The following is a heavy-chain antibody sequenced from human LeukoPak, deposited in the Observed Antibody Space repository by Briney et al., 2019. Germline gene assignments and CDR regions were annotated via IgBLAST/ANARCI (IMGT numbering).Heavy chain of an antibody. CDR3: ARGGSGSYYKFYYYYGMDV. CDR1: GGSISSHY. V-gene: IGHV4-59*11. D-gene: IGHD3-10*01. Sequence: PSETLSLTCTVSGGSISSHYWSWIRQPPGKGLEWIGYIYYSGSTNYNPSLKSRVTISVDTSKNQFSLKLSSVTAADTAVYYCARGGSGSYYKFYYYYGMDVWGQGTTVTVSS. J-gene: IGHJ6*02. CDR2: IYYSGST.